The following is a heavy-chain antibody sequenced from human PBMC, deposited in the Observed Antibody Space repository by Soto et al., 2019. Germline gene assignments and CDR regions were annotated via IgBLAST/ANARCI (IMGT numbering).Heavy chain of an antibody. CDR2: IDPSDSYT. CDR3: AREFDTLGWCDP. CDR1: GYSFTNYW. V-gene: IGHV5-10-1*03. J-gene: IGHJ5*02. Sequence: EVQLVQSGAEVKKPGESLRISCEGSGYSFTNYWITWVRQTPGKGLEWMGRIDPSDSYTKYSPSFQGHVTISADESTNTAYLQWSSLQASATAIYYCAREFDTLGWCDPWGQGTLVTVSS. D-gene: IGHD3-9*01.